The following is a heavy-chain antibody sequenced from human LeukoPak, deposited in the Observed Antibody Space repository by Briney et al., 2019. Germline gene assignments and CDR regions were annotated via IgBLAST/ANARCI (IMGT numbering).Heavy chain of an antibody. CDR1: GGSISSSNW. J-gene: IGHJ4*02. V-gene: IGHV4-4*02. CDR2: IYHSGST. Sequence: PSETLSLTCAVSGGSISSSNWWSWVRQPPGKGLEWIGEIYHSGSTNYNPSLKSRVTISVDKSKNQFSLKLSSVTAADTAVYYCVTSRYSSSCHGYWGQGTLVTVSA. D-gene: IGHD6-13*01. CDR3: VTSRYSSSCHGY.